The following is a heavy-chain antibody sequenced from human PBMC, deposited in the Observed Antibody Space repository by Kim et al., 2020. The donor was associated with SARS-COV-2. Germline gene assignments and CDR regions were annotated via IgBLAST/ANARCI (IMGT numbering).Heavy chain of an antibody. CDR2: ISWNSGSI. CDR3: AKDIRFGYGDPPLMPEVGAFDI. CDR1: GFTFGDYA. D-gene: IGHD4-17*01. V-gene: IGHV3-9*01. Sequence: GGSLRLSCAASGFTFGDYAMHWVRQAPGKGLEWVSGISWNSGSIGYADSVKGRFTISRDNAKNSLYLQMNSLRAEDTALYYCAKDIRFGYGDPPLMPEVGAFDIWGQGTMVTVSS. J-gene: IGHJ3*02.